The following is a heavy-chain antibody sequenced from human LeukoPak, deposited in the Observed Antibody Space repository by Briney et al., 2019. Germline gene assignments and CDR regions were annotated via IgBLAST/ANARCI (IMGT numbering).Heavy chain of an antibody. V-gene: IGHV1-46*01. CDR1: GYTFTSYY. D-gene: IGHD2-8*01. Sequence: ASVKVSCKAPGYTFTSYYMHWVRQAPGQGLEWMGIINPSGGSTSYAQEFQGRVTMTRDTSTGTVYMELSSLRSEDTAVYYCARGANYCTNGVCSLFYWGQGTLVTVSS. J-gene: IGHJ4*02. CDR2: INPSGGST. CDR3: ARGANYCTNGVCSLFY.